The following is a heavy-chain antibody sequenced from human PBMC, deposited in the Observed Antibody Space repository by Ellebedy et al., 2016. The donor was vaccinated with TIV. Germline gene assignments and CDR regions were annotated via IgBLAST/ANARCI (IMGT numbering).Heavy chain of an antibody. Sequence: MPSETLSLTCTVSGGSISSYYWSWIRQPPGKGLEWIGYIYYSGSTNYNPSLKSRVTISVDTSKNQFSLKLSSVTAADTAVYYCARGGRDYYGSGSYPTPDYWGQGTLVTVSS. CDR3: ARGGRDYYGSGSYPTPDY. D-gene: IGHD3-10*01. V-gene: IGHV4-59*01. CDR1: GGSISSYY. J-gene: IGHJ4*02. CDR2: IYYSGST.